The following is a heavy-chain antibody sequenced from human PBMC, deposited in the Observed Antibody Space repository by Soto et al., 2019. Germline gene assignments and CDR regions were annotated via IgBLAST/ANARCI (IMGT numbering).Heavy chain of an antibody. V-gene: IGHV4-30-4*01. CDR3: ARDPPVVSQQPAFDI. Sequence: TLSLTCTVSGGSISSGDYYWSWIRQPPGKGLEWIGYIYYSGSTYYNPSLKSRVTISVDTSKNQFSLKLSSVTAADTAVYYCARDPPVVSQQPAFDIWGQGTMVTVSS. J-gene: IGHJ3*02. CDR2: IYYSGST. CDR1: GGSISSGDYY. D-gene: IGHD6-13*01.